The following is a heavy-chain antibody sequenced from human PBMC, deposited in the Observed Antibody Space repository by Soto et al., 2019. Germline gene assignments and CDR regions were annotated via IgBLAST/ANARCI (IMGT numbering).Heavy chain of an antibody. CDR1: GYTLTELS. D-gene: IGHD6-6*01. CDR3: ARGTEYSSSYRYYYYMDV. CDR2: FDTEDGET. J-gene: IGHJ6*03. V-gene: IGHV1-24*01. Sequence: ASVKVSCKVSGYTLTELSMHWGRQAPGKGLERMGGFDTEDGETIYAQKFQGRVTFTRDTSASTAYMELSSLRSEDTAVYYCARGTEYSSSYRYYYYMDVWGKGTTVTVSS.